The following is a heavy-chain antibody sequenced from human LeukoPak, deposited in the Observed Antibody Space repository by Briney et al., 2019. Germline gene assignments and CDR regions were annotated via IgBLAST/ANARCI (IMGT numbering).Heavy chain of an antibody. V-gene: IGHV3-7*01. CDR2: IVEDGSGT. CDR3: ARDPTRRFDL. CDR1: GFTFSSYW. Sequence: GGSLRLSCATSGFTFSSYWMTWVRQAPGKGLEWVASIVEDGSGTYYLDSVKGRFTFSRDNAKNSLYLQMNSLRGEDTAVYYCARDPTRRFDLWGQGTLVTVSS. J-gene: IGHJ4*02.